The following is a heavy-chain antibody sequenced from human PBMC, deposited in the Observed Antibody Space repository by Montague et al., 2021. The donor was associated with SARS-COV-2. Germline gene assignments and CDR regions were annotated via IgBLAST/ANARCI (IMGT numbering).Heavy chain of an antibody. CDR1: GGSNSRYY. CDR2: VSDSGS. CDR3: ARHRKDYDILTGYSTSFYYDMDV. Sequence: SETLSLTCTVSGGSNSRYYWSWIRQPPGKGLEWIGYVSDSGSDXXPPLXXXVSISVDTSKKLLSLRLSSVTAADPAIYYCARHRKDYDILTGYSTSFYYDMDVWGKGTTVTVSS. D-gene: IGHD3-9*01. V-gene: IGHV4-59*08. J-gene: IGHJ6*04.